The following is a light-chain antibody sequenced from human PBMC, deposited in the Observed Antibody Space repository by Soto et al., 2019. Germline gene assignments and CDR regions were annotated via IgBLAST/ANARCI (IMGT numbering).Light chain of an antibody. CDR1: QSISSY. J-gene: IGKJ2*01. Sequence: DIQMTQSPSSLSASVGDRVTITCRASQSISSYLNWYQQKPGKAPKLLIYAASSLQSGVPSRFSGSGSGTDFTLTISSLQPEDVATYSCQQSYRTPYTFGQGTKLEIK. CDR3: QQSYRTPYT. V-gene: IGKV1-39*01. CDR2: AAS.